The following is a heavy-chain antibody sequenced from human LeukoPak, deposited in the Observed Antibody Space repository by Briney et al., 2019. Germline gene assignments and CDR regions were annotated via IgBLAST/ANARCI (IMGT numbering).Heavy chain of an antibody. CDR3: ARTGVVVAALERGVANWFDH. CDR1: GFTFSSYS. J-gene: IGHJ5*02. D-gene: IGHD2-15*01. CDR2: ISSSSSYI. V-gene: IGHV3-21*01. Sequence: GGSLRLSCAASGFTFSSYSINWVRQAPGKGLEWVSYISSSSSYIYYADSVKGRFTISRDNAKNSLYLQMNSLRAEDTAVYYCARTGVVVAALERGVANWFDHWGQGTLVTVSS.